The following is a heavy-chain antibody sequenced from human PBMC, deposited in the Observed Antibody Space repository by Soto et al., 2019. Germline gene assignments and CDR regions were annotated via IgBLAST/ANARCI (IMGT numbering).Heavy chain of an antibody. D-gene: IGHD2-15*01. Sequence: QVQLVQSGAEVQKPGASVKVSCKASGYTLNTYYMHWVRQAPGQGPEWMGIINPRGGSTTYAQNFRDRVTMTRDTSSSTVYMELSSLRSEDTAVYYCARGGGFSPYYYNLDVWGQGTTVTVSS. CDR2: INPRGGST. J-gene: IGHJ6*02. CDR3: ARGGGFSPYYYNLDV. V-gene: IGHV1-46*02. CDR1: GYTLNTYY.